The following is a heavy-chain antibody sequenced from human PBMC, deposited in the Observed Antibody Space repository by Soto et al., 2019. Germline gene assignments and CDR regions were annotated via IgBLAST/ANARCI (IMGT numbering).Heavy chain of an antibody. CDR3: ARVVVVIPPGYYYAMDV. CDR1: VFTFGASA. D-gene: IGHD3-22*01. V-gene: IGHV3-48*02. CDR2: ITSSSDTI. Sequence: GGSLRLSCAASVFTFGASALQWVRQAPGRGLEWVAYITSSSDTIYYSDSVKGRFTISRDNGKNSLFLQMNSLRDEDTAVYYCARVVVVIPPGYYYAMDVWGQGTTVTVSS. J-gene: IGHJ6*02.